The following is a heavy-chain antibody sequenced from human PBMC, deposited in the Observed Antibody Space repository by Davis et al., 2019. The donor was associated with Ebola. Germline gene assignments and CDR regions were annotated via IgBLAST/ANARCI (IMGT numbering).Heavy chain of an antibody. CDR1: GFTFSSYW. CDR2: IKQDGSEK. Sequence: GESLKISCAASGFTFSSYWMSWVRQAPGKGLEWVANIKQDGSEKYYVDSVRGRFTISRDNAKNSLYLQMNSLRAEDTAVYYCARGTTTVTTGWFDPWGQGTLVTVSS. V-gene: IGHV3-7*01. CDR3: ARGTTTVTTGWFDP. J-gene: IGHJ5*02. D-gene: IGHD4-17*01.